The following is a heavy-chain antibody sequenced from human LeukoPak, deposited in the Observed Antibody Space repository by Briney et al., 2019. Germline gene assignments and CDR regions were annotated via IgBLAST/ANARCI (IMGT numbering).Heavy chain of an antibody. Sequence: SETLSLTCTVSGGSISIYYWSWIRQPPGKGLEWIGYIYYSGSTNYNPSLKSRVTISVDTSKNQFSLKLSSVTAADTAVYYCARGGVPAAKYNWFDPWGQGTLVTVSS. CDR2: IYYSGST. D-gene: IGHD2-2*01. J-gene: IGHJ5*02. V-gene: IGHV4-59*01. CDR3: ARGGVPAAKYNWFDP. CDR1: GGSISIYY.